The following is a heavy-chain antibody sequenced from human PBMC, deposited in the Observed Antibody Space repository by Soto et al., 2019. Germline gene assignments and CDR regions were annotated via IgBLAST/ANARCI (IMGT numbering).Heavy chain of an antibody. CDR2: IFYTGPT. CDR3: ARRSYCNGGSCYFDT. V-gene: IGHV4-39*01. Sequence: ASETLSLTCTVSGDAITSSNYYWGWVRQPPGKGLEWIGNIFYTGPTYFNPSLESRLTLAVDTSKNQFSLSLSSVTAADTAVYYCARRSYCNGGSCYFDTWGQGTLVTVSS. J-gene: IGHJ5*02. D-gene: IGHD2-15*01. CDR1: GDAITSSNYY.